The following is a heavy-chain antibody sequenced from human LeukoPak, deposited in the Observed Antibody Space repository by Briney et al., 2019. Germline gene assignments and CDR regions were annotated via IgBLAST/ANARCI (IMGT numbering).Heavy chain of an antibody. V-gene: IGHV4-59*01. J-gene: IGHJ4*02. CDR2: IYYSGST. D-gene: IGHD3-22*01. Sequence: PSETLSLXCIVSGGSISSYYWRWIRQPPGKGLEWIGYIYYSGSTNYNPSLKSRVTISVDTSKNQFSLKLSSVTAADTAVYYCASTHYDSSGFDYWGQGTLVTVSS. CDR3: ASTHYDSSGFDY. CDR1: GGSISSYY.